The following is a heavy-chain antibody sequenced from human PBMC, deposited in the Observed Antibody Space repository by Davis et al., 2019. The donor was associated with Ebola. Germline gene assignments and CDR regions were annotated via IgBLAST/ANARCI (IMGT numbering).Heavy chain of an antibody. Sequence: SETLSLTCTVSGGSISSSSYYWGWIRQPPGKGLEWIGSIYYSGSTYYNPSLGGRVTISVDTSKNQFSLKLSSVTAADTAVYYCARGPRMLYPYYYYYGMDVWGQGTTVTVSS. CDR2: IYYSGST. CDR3: ARGPRMLYPYYYYYGMDV. D-gene: IGHD2-8*01. V-gene: IGHV4-39*07. J-gene: IGHJ6*02. CDR1: GGSISSSSYY.